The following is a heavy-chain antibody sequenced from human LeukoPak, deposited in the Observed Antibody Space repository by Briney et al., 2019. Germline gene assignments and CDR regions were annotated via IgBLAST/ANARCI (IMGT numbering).Heavy chain of an antibody. D-gene: IGHD3-10*01. V-gene: IGHV4-30-4*01. CDR2: IYYSGST. Sequence: PSETLSLTCTVSGGSISSGDYYWSWIRQPPGKGLEWIGYIYYSGSTYYNPSLKSRVTISVDTSKNQFSLKLSSVTAADTAVYYCARVGLHGSGSYYNVYYYYGMDVWGQGTTVTVSS. CDR3: ARVGLHGSGSYYNVYYYYGMDV. CDR1: GGSISSGDYY. J-gene: IGHJ6*02.